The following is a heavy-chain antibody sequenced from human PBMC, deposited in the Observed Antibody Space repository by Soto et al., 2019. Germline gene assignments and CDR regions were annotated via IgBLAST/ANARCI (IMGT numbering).Heavy chain of an antibody. CDR2: IWYDGSNK. CDR3: ARGSLSYCSSNSCYPYYGMDV. Sequence: GGSLRLSCAASGFTFSSYGMHWVRQAPGKGLEWVAVIWYDGSNKYYADSVKGRFTISRDNSKNTLYLQMNSLRAEDTAVYYCARGSLSYCSSNSCYPYYGMDVWGQGTKVTVSS. D-gene: IGHD2-2*01. CDR1: GFTFSSYG. V-gene: IGHV3-33*01. J-gene: IGHJ6*02.